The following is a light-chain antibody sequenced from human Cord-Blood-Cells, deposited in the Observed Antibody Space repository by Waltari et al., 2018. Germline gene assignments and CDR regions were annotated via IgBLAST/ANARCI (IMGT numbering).Light chain of an antibody. CDR3: CSEAGSSTYV. V-gene: IGLV2-23*01. CDR1: SSDVGSYNL. J-gene: IGLJ1*01. CDR2: EGS. Sequence: QSALTQPASVSGSPGPSITISCTGTSSDVGSYNLVYWYQQQPGKAPKLMIYEGSKRHSGVSNRFSGSKSGNTAYLTISGLQAEDETDYYCCSEAGSSTYVFGTGTKFTVL.